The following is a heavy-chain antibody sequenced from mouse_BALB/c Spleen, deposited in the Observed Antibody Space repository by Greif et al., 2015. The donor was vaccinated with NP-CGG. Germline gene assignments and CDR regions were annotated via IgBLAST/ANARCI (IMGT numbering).Heavy chain of an antibody. J-gene: IGHJ4*01. CDR3: ASYRYAFYYAMDY. Sequence: EVQLQQSGAELVKPGASVKLSCTASGFNIKDTYMHWVKQRPEQGLEWIGRIDPANGNTKYDPRFQGKATITADTSSNPAFLQLRSLTSEYTAVYYCASYRYAFYYAMDYWGLGTSFTVSS. CDR2: IDPANGNT. D-gene: IGHD2-14*01. CDR1: GFNIKDTY. V-gene: IGHV14-3*02.